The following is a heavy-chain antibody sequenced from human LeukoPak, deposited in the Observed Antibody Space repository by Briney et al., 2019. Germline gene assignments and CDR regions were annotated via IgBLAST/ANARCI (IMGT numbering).Heavy chain of an antibody. J-gene: IGHJ1*01. D-gene: IGHD2-2*02. CDR1: GYSISSGYY. CDR3: ASGIVVVPAAIGSEYFQH. V-gene: IGHV4-38-2*02. Sequence: SETLSLTCTVSGYSISSGYYWGWIRQPPGKGLEWIGYIYYSGSTYYNPSLKSRVTISVDTSKNQFSLKLSSVTAADTAVYYCASGIVVVPAAIGSEYFQHWGQGTLVTVSS. CDR2: IYYSGST.